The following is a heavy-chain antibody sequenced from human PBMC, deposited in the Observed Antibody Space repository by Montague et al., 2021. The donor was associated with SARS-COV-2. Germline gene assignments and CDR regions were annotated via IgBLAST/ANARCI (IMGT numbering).Heavy chain of an antibody. CDR1: GGSISSSSYY. CDR3: ARHGKTRIAMIVVVIGYFDY. D-gene: IGHD3-22*01. CDR2: IYYSGST. J-gene: IGHJ4*02. V-gene: IGHV4-39*01. Sequence: SETLSLTCTVSGGSISSSSYYWGWIRQPPGKGLEWIGSIYYSGSTYYNPSLKSRVTISVDTSKNQFSLKLSSVTAADTAMYYSARHGKTRIAMIVVVIGYFDYWGQGTLVTVSS.